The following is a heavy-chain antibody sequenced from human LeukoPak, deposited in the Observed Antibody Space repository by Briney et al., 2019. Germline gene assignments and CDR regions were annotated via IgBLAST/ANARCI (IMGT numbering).Heavy chain of an antibody. Sequence: GGSLRLSCAASGFTFSSYAMSWVRQAPGKGLERVSAISGSGGSTYYADSVKGRFTISRDNSKNTLCLQMNSLRAEDTAVYYCAKAHAGWFGETRLPGWFDPWGQGTLVTVSS. CDR3: AKAHAGWFGETRLPGWFDP. V-gene: IGHV3-23*01. D-gene: IGHD3-10*01. J-gene: IGHJ5*02. CDR2: ISGSGGST. CDR1: GFTFSSYA.